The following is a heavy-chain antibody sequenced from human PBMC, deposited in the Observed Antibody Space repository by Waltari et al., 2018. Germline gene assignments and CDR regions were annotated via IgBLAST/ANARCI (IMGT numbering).Heavy chain of an antibody. CDR2: IIPICGTA. J-gene: IGHJ4*02. CDR1: GGTFSSYA. D-gene: IGHD2-21*01. V-gene: IGHV1-69*05. Sequence: QVQLVQSGAEVKKPGSSVKVSCKASGGTFSSYAISWVRQAPGQGLEWMGGIIPICGTANYAQKFQGRVTITTDESTSTAYMELSSLRSEDTAVYYCAREDRRGGGDPDYWGQGTLVTVSS. CDR3: AREDRRGGGDPDY.